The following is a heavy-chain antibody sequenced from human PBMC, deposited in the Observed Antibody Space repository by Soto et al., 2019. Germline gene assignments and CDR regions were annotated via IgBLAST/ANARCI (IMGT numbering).Heavy chain of an antibody. CDR2: ISWDGGST. CDR1: GFTFDDYT. J-gene: IGHJ4*02. D-gene: IGHD2-2*01. V-gene: IGHV3-43*01. CDR3: AKGVVPAAMLIDY. Sequence: EVQLVESGGVVVQPGGSLRLSCAASGFTFDDYTMHWVRQAPGKGLEWVSLISWDGGSTYYADSVKGRFTISRDNSKNSMYLQMNSLRTEDTALYYCAKGVVPAAMLIDYWGQGPLVTVSS.